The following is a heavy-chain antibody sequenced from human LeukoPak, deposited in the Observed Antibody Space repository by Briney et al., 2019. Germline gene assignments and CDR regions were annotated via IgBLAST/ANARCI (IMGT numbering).Heavy chain of an antibody. D-gene: IGHD2-2*02. CDR2: INHSGST. CDR1: GGSFSGYY. J-gene: IGHJ3*02. V-gene: IGHV4-34*01. CDR3: ARVNGYCSSTSCYTRGAFDI. Sequence: SETLSLTCAVYGGSFSGYYWSWIRQPPGKGLEWIGEINHSGSTNYNPSLKSRVTISVDTSKNQFSLKLSSVTAADTAVYYCARVNGYCSSTSCYTRGAFDIWGQGTMVTVSS.